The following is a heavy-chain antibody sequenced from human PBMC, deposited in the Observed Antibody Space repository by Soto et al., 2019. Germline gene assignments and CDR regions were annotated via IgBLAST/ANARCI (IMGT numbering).Heavy chain of an antibody. CDR3: AKEGYYYDSSGYYSTFDY. CDR2: ISGSGGST. D-gene: IGHD3-22*01. V-gene: IGHV3-23*01. J-gene: IGHJ4*02. Sequence: EVQLLESGGGLVQPGGSLRLSCAASGFTFSSYAMSWVRQAPGKGLEWVSAISGSGGSTYYADAVKGRFTISRDNSKNTLYLQMNSLRSEDTAVYYSAKEGYYYDSSGYYSTFDYWGQGTLVTVSS. CDR1: GFTFSSYA.